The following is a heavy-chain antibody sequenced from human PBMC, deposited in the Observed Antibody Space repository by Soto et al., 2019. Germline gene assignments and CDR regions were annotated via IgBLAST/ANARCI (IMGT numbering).Heavy chain of an antibody. J-gene: IGHJ6*03. CDR1: GFTFYSFS. Sequence: EVQPVESGGGLVKPGESLRLSCAASGFTFYSFSMNWVRQAAGRGPEWVSSIDTTSNYIYYADSVRGRFTISRDNAKDSLYLQMYSLRAEDTAVYYCVRDIGQYFRSGYMDVWGRGTTVTVSS. CDR3: VRDIGQYFRSGYMDV. CDR2: IDTTSNYI. V-gene: IGHV3-21*01. D-gene: IGHD3-9*01.